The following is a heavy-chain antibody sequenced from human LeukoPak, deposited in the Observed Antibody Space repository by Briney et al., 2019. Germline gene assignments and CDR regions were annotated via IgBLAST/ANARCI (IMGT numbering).Heavy chain of an antibody. CDR2: ISYDGSNK. V-gene: IGHV3-30-3*01. D-gene: IGHD4-11*01. CDR1: GFTFSSYA. J-gene: IGHJ6*02. CDR3: ARDNTVTGGMDV. Sequence: GRSLRLSCAASGFTFSSYAMHWVRQAPGKGLEWVAVISYDGSNKYYADSVKGRFTISRDNSKNTLYLQMNSLRAEDTAMYYCARDNTVTGGMDVWGQGTTVTVSS.